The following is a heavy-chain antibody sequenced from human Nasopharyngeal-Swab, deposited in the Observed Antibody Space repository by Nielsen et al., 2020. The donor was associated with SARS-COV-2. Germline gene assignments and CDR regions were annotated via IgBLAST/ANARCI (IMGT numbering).Heavy chain of an antibody. Sequence: GESLKTSCKGSGYILTSYWIGWVRQMPGKGLEWMGIIYPGDSDTRYSPSFQGQVTISADKSISTAYLQWSSLKASDTAMYYCASGRRAGATVLDYWGQGTLVTVSS. V-gene: IGHV5-51*01. CDR3: ASGRRAGATVLDY. J-gene: IGHJ4*02. CDR2: IYPGDSDT. CDR1: GYILTSYW. D-gene: IGHD1-26*01.